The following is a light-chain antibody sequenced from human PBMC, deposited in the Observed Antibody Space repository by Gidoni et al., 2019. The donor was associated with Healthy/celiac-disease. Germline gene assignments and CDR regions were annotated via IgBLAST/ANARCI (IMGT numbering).Light chain of an antibody. Sequence: QSLLPHPPSVSGAPGLRVTISCTGSSSNIGAGYDVHWYQQLPETAPKLLIYDNINPPSGVPDRFSGSKSGTSASLAITGLQTEDEADYYCQSYDNSHVVFGGGTKLTVL. CDR3: QSYDNSHVV. V-gene: IGLV1-40*01. CDR2: DNI. CDR1: SSNIGAGYD. J-gene: IGLJ2*01.